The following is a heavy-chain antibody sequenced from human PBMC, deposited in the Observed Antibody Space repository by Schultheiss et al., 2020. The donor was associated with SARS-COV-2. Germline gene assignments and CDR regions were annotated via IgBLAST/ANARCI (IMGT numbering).Heavy chain of an antibody. J-gene: IGHJ6*02. V-gene: IGHV3-30*18. D-gene: IGHD6-6*01. CDR3: AKDFEASTTSSRPISYAMDV. CDR1: GFTFSDYG. Sequence: GGSLRLSCAASGFTFSDYGVHWVRQAPGKGLEWVAVISYDGSSKYYADSVKGRFTISRDNSQNILYLQMNSLTVEDTAVYYCAKDFEASTTSSRPISYAMDVWGQGTTVTVSS. CDR2: ISYDGSSK.